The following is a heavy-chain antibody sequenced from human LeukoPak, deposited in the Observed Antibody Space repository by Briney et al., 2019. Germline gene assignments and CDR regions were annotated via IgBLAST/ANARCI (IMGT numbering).Heavy chain of an antibody. CDR1: GFTFSSYG. V-gene: IGHV3-30*02. D-gene: IGHD2-21*02. Sequence: GGSLRLSCAASGFTFSSYGMHWVRQAPGKGLEWVAFIRYDGSNKYYADSAKGRFTISRDNSKNTLYLQMNSLRAEDTAVYYCAKGRLVVTAIEDWGQGTLVTVSS. CDR2: IRYDGSNK. CDR3: AKGRLVVTAIED. J-gene: IGHJ4*02.